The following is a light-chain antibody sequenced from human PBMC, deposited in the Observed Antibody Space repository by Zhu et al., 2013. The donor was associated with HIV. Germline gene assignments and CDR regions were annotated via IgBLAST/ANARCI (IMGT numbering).Light chain of an antibody. J-gene: IGLJ2*01. V-gene: IGLV2-14*01. Sequence: QSALTQPASVSGSPGQSITISCTGTSSDVGSYNYVSWYQQHPGKAPKLMIYEVSNRPSGVSNRFSGSKSANTASLTISGLQAEDEADYYCSSYTSSNTPVVFGGGTKVTVV. CDR2: EVS. CDR1: SSDVGSYNY. CDR3: SSYTSSNTPVV.